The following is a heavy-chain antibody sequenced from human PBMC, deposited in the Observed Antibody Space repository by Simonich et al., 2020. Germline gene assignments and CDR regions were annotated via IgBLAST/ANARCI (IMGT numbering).Heavy chain of an antibody. CDR3: ARGIGSSWYFDY. Sequence: QVQLVQSGAEVKKPGASVKVSCKASGYTFTSYDINWGRQDTGQGLEWMGWMNPNSGNQGYAPKVQGRVTITRNTSISTAYMELSSLRSEDTAVYYCARGIGSSWYFDYWGQGTLVTVSS. V-gene: IGHV1-8*03. CDR1: GYTFTSYD. D-gene: IGHD6-13*01. CDR2: MNPNSGNQ. J-gene: IGHJ4*02.